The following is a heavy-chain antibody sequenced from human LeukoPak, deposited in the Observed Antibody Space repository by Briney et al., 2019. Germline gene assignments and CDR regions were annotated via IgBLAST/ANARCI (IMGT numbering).Heavy chain of an antibody. D-gene: IGHD1-26*01. V-gene: IGHV6-1*01. CDR2: TYFRSKWYY. CDR1: GDSVSSDSAA. J-gene: IGHJ4*02. Sequence: QSQTLSLTCAISGDSVSSDSAAWNWIRQSPSRGLEWLARTYFRSKWYYDYALAVNGRITINPDTSKNQFSLQLNSVTPEDTAVYFCARDPVGGSTIFDSWGQGTLVTVSS. CDR3: ARDPVGGSTIFDS.